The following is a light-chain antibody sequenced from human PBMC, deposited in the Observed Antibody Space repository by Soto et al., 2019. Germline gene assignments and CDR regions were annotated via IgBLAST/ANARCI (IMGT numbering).Light chain of an antibody. Sequence: REMTQSPATLSVSPWERATLSCRGRQSVRTHYLAWYKQKPGQAPSLLIYGASNRAAGTPDSVSGSGSGSDFTLTSSRLEPEDVAFYYCQQYWSSDTFGQGTKVDIK. CDR2: GAS. V-gene: IGKV3-20*01. J-gene: IGKJ1*01. CDR3: QQYWSSDT. CDR1: QSVRTHY.